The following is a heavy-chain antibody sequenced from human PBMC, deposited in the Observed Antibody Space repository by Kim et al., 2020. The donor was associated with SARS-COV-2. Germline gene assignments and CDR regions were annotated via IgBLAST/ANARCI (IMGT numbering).Heavy chain of an antibody. CDR2: ITGSGDST. V-gene: IGHV3-23*01. D-gene: IGHD6-13*01. J-gene: IGHJ4*02. CDR3: AKGGRGATADTDFDD. Sequence: GGSLRLSCAASGFTFSSYAMSWVRQAPGKGLECVSLITGSGDSTYYENSVRGRFTISRDKSKNTVYLQMNSLRTDDTAVYFCAKGGRGATADTDFDDWGQGTLVAVSS. CDR1: GFTFSSYA.